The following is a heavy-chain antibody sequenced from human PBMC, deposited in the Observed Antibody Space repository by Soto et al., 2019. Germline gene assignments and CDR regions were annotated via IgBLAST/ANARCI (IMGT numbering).Heavy chain of an antibody. CDR3: ARGVKQQLGSDY. CDR2: IWYDGSNK. J-gene: IGHJ4*02. D-gene: IGHD6-13*01. CDR1: GFTFSSYG. Sequence: GGSLRLSCAASGFTFSSYGMHWVRQAPGKGLEWVAVIWYDGSNKYYADSVKGGFTISRDNSKNTLYLQMNSLRAEDTAVYYCARGVKQQLGSDYWGQGTLVTVSS. V-gene: IGHV3-33*01.